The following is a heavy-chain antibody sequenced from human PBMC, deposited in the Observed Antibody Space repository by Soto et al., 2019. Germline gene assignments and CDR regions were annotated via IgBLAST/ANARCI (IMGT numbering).Heavy chain of an antibody. CDR2: IYYSGST. CDR3: ARGVGYCSSTSCYGGWFGELFDAFDI. Sequence: KPSETLSLTCTVSGGSISSGDYYWSWIRQPPGKGMEWIGYIYYSGSTYYNPSLKSRVTISVDTSKNQFSLKLSSVTAADTAVYYCARGVGYCSSTSCYGGWFGELFDAFDIWGQGTMVTVSS. D-gene: IGHD2-2*01. CDR1: GGSISSGDYY. J-gene: IGHJ3*02. V-gene: IGHV4-30-4*01.